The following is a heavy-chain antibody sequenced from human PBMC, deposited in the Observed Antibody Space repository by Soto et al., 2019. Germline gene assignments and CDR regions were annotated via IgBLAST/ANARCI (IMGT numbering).Heavy chain of an antibody. V-gene: IGHV3-9*01. CDR1: GFTFNDYA. CDR3: AKDSAAGYCSNGVCYMGYYFEY. CDR2: ISWNSGSI. D-gene: IGHD2-8*01. Sequence: SLRLSCAASGFTFNDYAMHWVRQAPGKGLEWVSGISWNSGSIGYADSVKGRFTISRDKAKNSLYLQMNSLRAEDTAFYYCAKDSAAGYCSNGVCYMGYYFEYWGQGTLVTVS. J-gene: IGHJ4*02.